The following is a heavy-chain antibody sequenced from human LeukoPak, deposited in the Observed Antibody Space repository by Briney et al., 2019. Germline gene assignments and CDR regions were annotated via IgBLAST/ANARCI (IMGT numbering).Heavy chain of an antibody. CDR3: VRCTFVLHKRCSAFDV. J-gene: IGHJ3*01. D-gene: IGHD1-1*01. V-gene: IGHV3-21*01. CDR2: ITSTTTYT. CDR1: GFIFNTFG. Sequence: PGGSLRLSCSASGFIFNTFGMNWVRQAPGKGLEWVSSITSTTTYTYYADSVKGRFTISRDNAKNSLFLRMNSLRAEDTAVYYCVRCTFVLHKRCSAFDVWGQGTMVTVSA.